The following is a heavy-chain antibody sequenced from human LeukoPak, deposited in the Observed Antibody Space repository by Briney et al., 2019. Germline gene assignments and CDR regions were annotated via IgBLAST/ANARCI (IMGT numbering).Heavy chain of an antibody. CDR1: GFTFSIYA. V-gene: IGHV3-23*01. Sequence: GGSLRLSCVVSGFTFSIYAMAWVRQVPGKGLEWVSGISDQTYYTDSVRGRFTISRDNSKNTLYLQMNSLRAEDTAVYYCAKGQASVTYKYFFDYWGQGTLVTVSS. D-gene: IGHD4-17*01. J-gene: IGHJ4*02. CDR3: AKGQASVTYKYFFDY. CDR2: ISDQT.